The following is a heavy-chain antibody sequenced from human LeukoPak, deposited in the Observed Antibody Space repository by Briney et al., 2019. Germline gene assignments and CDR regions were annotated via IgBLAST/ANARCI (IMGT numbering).Heavy chain of an antibody. J-gene: IGHJ6*02. CDR3: STVATNEGYDYGMDV. CDR1: GFTFSSYW. D-gene: IGHD5-12*01. V-gene: IGHV3-74*01. Sequence: PGGSLRLSCAASGFTFSSYWMHWVRQAPGKGLVWVSRISGDGSSTRYADSVKGRFMISRDNAKNTLYLQMNSLRADDTAVYYCSTVATNEGYDYGMDVWGQGTTVTVSS. CDR2: ISGDGSST.